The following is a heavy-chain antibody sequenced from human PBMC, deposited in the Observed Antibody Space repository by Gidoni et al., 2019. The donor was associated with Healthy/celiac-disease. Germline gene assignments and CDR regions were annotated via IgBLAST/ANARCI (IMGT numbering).Heavy chain of an antibody. Sequence: EVQLVESGGGLVQPGGSLRLSCAASGFTVSSHYMSWVRQAPGKGLEWVSVIYSGGSTYYADSVKGRFTISRHNSKNTLYLQMNSLRAEDTAVYYCARVRVLGITGTGGYFDYWGQGTLVTVSS. V-gene: IGHV3-53*04. D-gene: IGHD1-20*01. CDR3: ARVRVLGITGTGGYFDY. CDR1: GFTVSSHY. J-gene: IGHJ4*02. CDR2: IYSGGST.